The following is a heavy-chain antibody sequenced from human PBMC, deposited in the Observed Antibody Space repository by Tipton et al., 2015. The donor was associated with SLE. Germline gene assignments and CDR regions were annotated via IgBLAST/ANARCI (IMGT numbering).Heavy chain of an antibody. V-gene: IGHV4-61*02. J-gene: IGHJ4*02. CDR1: GGSISSGSYY. CDR2: IYTSGST. CDR3: ARAEGSQYASWYFDR. D-gene: IGHD6-13*01. Sequence: TLSLTCTVSGGSISSGSYYWSWIRQPAGKGLEWIGRIYTSGSTNYNPSLKSRVTISVDTSKNQFSLKLSSVNAADTAVYYCARAEGSQYASWYFDRWGRGTLVSVSS.